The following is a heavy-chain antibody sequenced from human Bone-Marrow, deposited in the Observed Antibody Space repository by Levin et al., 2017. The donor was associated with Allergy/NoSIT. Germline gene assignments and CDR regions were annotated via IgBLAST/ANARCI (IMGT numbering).Heavy chain of an antibody. Sequence: GESLKISCAASGFAFRTYWMDWVRQPPGKGLEWVANIKVDGSASNYADSVKGRFTISRDNAQNSLYLQMNSLRAEDTAVYYCVRETWFFDLWGRGTLVTVSS. V-gene: IGHV3-7*01. CDR1: GFAFRTYW. J-gene: IGHJ2*01. CDR2: IKVDGSAS. CDR3: VRETWFFDL.